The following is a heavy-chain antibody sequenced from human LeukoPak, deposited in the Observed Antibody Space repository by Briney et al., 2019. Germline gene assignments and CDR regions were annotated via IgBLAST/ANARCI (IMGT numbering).Heavy chain of an antibody. J-gene: IGHJ5*02. CDR1: GYTFTGYY. V-gene: IGHV1-2*06. Sequence: ASVKVSCKASGYTFTGYYMYWVRQAPGQGLEWMGRINPNSGATNYAQKFQGRVTMTTDTSISTAYMELSSLRSDDMAVYYCARDPSLWFGELLPRSNWFDPWGQGTLVTVSS. D-gene: IGHD3-10*01. CDR3: ARDPSLWFGELLPRSNWFDP. CDR2: INPNSGAT.